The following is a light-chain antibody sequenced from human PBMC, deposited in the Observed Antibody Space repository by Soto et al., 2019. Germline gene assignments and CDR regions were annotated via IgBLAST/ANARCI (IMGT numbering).Light chain of an antibody. CDR3: AAWDDSLSVV. CDR1: SSNIGSNY. CDR2: RNN. V-gene: IGLV1-47*01. Sequence: QSVLTQPPSASGTPGQRVTIACSGSSSNIGSNYVYWYQQLPGTAPKLLIYRNNQRPSGVPDRFSGSKSGTSASLASSGLRSEDEADYYCAAWDDSLSVVFGVGTKLTVL. J-gene: IGLJ2*01.